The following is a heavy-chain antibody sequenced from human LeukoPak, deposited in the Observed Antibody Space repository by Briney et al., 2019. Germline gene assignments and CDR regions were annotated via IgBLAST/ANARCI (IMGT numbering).Heavy chain of an antibody. Sequence: GGSLRLSCAASGFTVSSNYMSWVRQAPGKGLEWVSVIYSGGSTYYADSVKGRFTISRDNSKNTLFLQMNSLRAEDTAIYYCAKRDTSGHFYFDYWGHGTLVTVSS. D-gene: IGHD3-22*01. J-gene: IGHJ4*01. CDR2: IYSGGST. CDR3: AKRDTSGHFYFDY. V-gene: IGHV3-66*04. CDR1: GFTVSSNY.